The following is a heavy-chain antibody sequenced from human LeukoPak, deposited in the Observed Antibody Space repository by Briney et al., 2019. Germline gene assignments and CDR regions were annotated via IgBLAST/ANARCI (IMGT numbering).Heavy chain of an antibody. Sequence: PGGSLRLSCAASGFTFSNFEMNWVRQAPGKGLEWISYISSRSSTIFYADSVKGRFTISRDNAKNSLYLQMNNLRAEDTAIYYCARDRDTTFLRPDYWGQGTLVTVSS. V-gene: IGHV3-48*03. J-gene: IGHJ4*02. CDR3: ARDRDTTFLRPDY. D-gene: IGHD1-1*01. CDR1: GFTFSNFE. CDR2: ISSRSSTI.